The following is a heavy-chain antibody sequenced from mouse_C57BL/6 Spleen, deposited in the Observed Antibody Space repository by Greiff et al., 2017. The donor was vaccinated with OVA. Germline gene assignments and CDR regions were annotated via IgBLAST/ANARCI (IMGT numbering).Heavy chain of an antibody. Sequence: VQLKESGPELVKPGASVKISCKASGYSFTGYYMHWVKQSHGNILDWIGYIYPYNGVSSYNQKFKGKATLTVDKSSRTAYMVLRSLTSEDSEVYYCERGDCGNYAWLAYWGQGTLVTVSA. V-gene: IGHV1-31*01. D-gene: IGHD2-1*01. J-gene: IGHJ3*01. CDR2: IYPYNGVS. CDR3: ERGDCGNYAWLAY. CDR1: GYSFTGYY.